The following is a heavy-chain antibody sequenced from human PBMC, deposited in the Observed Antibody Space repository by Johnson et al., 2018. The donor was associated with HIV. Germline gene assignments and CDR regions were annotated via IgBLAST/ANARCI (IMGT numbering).Heavy chain of an antibody. Sequence: VQLVESGGGLVKPGGYLRLSCAASGFTLSNAWMSWVRQAPGKGLEWVGRIKSKTDVGTTDYAAPVKGRFTIPRDDSKTTLYLQMNSLKTEDTAVYYCTTDQRDYDFWSGYTLGDAFDIWGQGTMVTVSS. CDR2: IKSKTDVGTT. CDR1: GFTLSNAW. D-gene: IGHD3-3*01. V-gene: IGHV3-15*01. CDR3: TTDQRDYDFWSGYTLGDAFDI. J-gene: IGHJ3*02.